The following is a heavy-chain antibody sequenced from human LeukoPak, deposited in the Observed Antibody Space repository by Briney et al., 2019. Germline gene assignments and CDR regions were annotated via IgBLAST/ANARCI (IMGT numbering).Heavy chain of an antibody. J-gene: IGHJ4*02. CDR3: AKDPTSYCSGGSCYDRYYFDY. V-gene: IGHV3-30*18. CDR2: ISYDGSNK. D-gene: IGHD2-15*01. CDR1: GFTFSSYG. Sequence: GGSLRLSCAASGFTFSSYGMRWVRQAPGKGLEWVAVISYDGSNKYYADSVKGRFTISRDNSKNTLYLQMNSLRAEDTAVYYCAKDPTSYCSGGSCYDRYYFDYWGQGTLVTVSS.